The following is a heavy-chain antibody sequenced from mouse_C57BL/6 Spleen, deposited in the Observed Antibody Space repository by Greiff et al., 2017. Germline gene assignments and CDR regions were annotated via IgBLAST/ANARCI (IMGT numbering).Heavy chain of an antibody. J-gene: IGHJ2*01. Sequence: VNVVESGPGLVQPSQRLSITCTVSGFSFTSYGVHWVRQSPGKGLEWLGVICRGGSTDYNAAFMSRLSITKENSKSQVFFKMNSLQADDTAIYYCAKSGHMDDYFDYWGQGTTLTVSS. CDR3: AKSGHMDDYFDY. CDR2: ICRGGST. D-gene: IGHD1-1*02. CDR1: GFSFTSYG. V-gene: IGHV2-5*01.